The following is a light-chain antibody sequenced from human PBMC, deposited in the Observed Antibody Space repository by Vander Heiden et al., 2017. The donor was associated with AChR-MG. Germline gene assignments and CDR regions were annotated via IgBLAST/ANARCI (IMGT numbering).Light chain of an antibody. V-gene: IGKV1-33*01. Sequence: DIQMTQSPSSLSASVGDRVTITCQASQDISSYLNWYQQKPGKAPKLLIYDASNLETVVPSRFSGSGSGTDFTFTISILHPEVIATYYCQRYDNLPHLFGGGTKVEIK. CDR1: QDISSY. J-gene: IGKJ4*01. CDR3: QRYDNLPHL. CDR2: DAS.